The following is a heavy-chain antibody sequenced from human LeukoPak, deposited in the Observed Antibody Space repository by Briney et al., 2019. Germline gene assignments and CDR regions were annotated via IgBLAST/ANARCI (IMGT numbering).Heavy chain of an antibody. CDR3: ARGSHEAAGLDY. D-gene: IGHD6-13*01. CDR1: GFTFSSYS. CDR2: ISSSSSYI. Sequence: GGSLRLSCAASGFTFSSYSMNWVRQAPGKGLEWVSSISSSSSYIYYADSVKGRFTISRDNSKNTLYLQMNSLRAEDTAVYYCARGSHEAAGLDYWGQGTLVTVSS. V-gene: IGHV3-21*01. J-gene: IGHJ4*02.